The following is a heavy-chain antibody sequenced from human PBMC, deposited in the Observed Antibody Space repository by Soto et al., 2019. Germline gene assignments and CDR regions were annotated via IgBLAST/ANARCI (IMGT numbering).Heavy chain of an antibody. CDR1: GFTFSSYA. J-gene: IGHJ6*02. CDR2: ISYDGSNK. CDR3: AAPISTVTTLYYYYYYGMDV. D-gene: IGHD4-4*01. Sequence: GGSLRLSCAASGFTFSSYAMHWVRQAPGKGLEWVAVISYDGSNKYYADSVKGRFTISRDNSKNTLYLQMNSLRAEDTAVYYCAAPISTVTTLYYYYYYGMDVWGQGTTVTVSS. V-gene: IGHV3-30-3*01.